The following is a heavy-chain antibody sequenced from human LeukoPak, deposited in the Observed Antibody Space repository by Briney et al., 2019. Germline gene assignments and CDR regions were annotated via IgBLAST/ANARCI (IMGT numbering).Heavy chain of an antibody. V-gene: IGHV4-59*08. Sequence: PSETLSLTCTVSGGSISSYYWSWIRQPPGKGLEWIGYIYYSGSTNYNPSLKSRVTISVDTSKNQFSLRLSSVTAADTAVYYCARHVRDYDILTGHYTSWFDPWGQGTLVTVSS. CDR3: ARHVRDYDILTGHYTSWFDP. D-gene: IGHD3-9*01. J-gene: IGHJ5*02. CDR1: GGSISSYY. CDR2: IYYSGST.